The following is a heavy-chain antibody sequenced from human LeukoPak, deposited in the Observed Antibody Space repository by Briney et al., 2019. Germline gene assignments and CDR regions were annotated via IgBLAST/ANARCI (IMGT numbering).Heavy chain of an antibody. CDR2: IYYSGST. V-gene: IGHV4-39*01. CDR1: GGSISSSSYY. D-gene: IGHD1-26*01. CDR3: AIHSGSYDFFDY. Sequence: SETLSLTCTVSGGSISSSSYYWGWIRQPPGKGLEGIGSIYYSGSTYYNPPLKSRVTISVDTSKNQFTLKLSSVTAADTAVYYCAIHSGSYDFFDYWGQGTLVTVSS. J-gene: IGHJ4*02.